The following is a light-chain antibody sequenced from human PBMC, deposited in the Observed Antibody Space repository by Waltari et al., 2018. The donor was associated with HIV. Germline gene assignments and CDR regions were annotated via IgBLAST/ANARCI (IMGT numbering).Light chain of an antibody. CDR3: SAWDDSLSVVV. CDR2: DND. CDR1: NSQVGGTP. V-gene: IGLV1-47*01. Sequence: QSVLTQPPSASGNPGQGVTISCSGSNSQVGGTPVFLYRKLPGTAPKLLIYDNDKRPSGVSARFSGSKSGTSASLAISGLRSDDEADYYCSAWDDSLSVVVFGGGTKLTVL. J-gene: IGLJ3*02.